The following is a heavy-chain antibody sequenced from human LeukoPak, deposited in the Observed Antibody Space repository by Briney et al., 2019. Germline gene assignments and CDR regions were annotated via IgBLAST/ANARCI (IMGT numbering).Heavy chain of an antibody. CDR1: GYTFTGYY. CDR2: INPNSGGT. CDR3: ARDLGYCSGGSCSDRWYYYCYMDV. D-gene: IGHD2-15*01. Sequence: ASVKVSCKASGYTFTGYYMHWVRQAPGQGLEWMGRINPNSGGTNYAQKFQGRVTMTRDTSISTAYMELSRLRSDDTAVYYCARDLGYCSGGSCSDRWYYYCYMDVWGKGTTVTVSS. J-gene: IGHJ6*03. V-gene: IGHV1-2*06.